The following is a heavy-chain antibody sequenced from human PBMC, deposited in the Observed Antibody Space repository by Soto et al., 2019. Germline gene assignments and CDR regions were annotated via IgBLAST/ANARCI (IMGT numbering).Heavy chain of an antibody. CDR2: IYYSGST. J-gene: IGHJ6*03. V-gene: IGHV4-31*03. Sequence: PSETLSLTCTVSGGSISSGGYYWSWIRQHPGKGLEWIGYIYYSGSTYYNPSLKSRVTISVDTSKNQFSLKLSSVTAADTAVYYCARGRPDYDFWSGYFYYYYMDVWGKGTTVTVSS. D-gene: IGHD3-3*01. CDR3: ARGRPDYDFWSGYFYYYYMDV. CDR1: GGSISSGGYY.